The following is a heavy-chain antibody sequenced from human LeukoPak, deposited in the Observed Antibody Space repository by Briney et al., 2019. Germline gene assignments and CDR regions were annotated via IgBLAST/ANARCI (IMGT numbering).Heavy chain of an antibody. V-gene: IGHV3-66*01. D-gene: IGHD2-15*01. CDR3: AREPSYGSGGSCYPPGVCFWI. J-gene: IGHJ3*02. Sequence: GGSLRLSCAAPGFTLISYSMNCVRHAPGKGLGWVSVIYIGGSTYYADSVKGRFSISRDNSKNTLYLQMNSLRAEDTAVYYCAREPSYGSGGSCYPPGVCFWIWGQGTMVTVSS. CDR1: GFTLISYS. CDR2: IYIGGST.